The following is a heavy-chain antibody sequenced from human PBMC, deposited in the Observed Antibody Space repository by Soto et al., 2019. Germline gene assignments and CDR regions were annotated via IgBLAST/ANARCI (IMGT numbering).Heavy chain of an antibody. D-gene: IGHD5-12*01. V-gene: IGHV4-59*02. CDR2: VYNSEST. Sequence: PSETLSLTCTVSGGSVSGYLWTWIRQSPGKGLEWIGYVYNSESTNYNPSLRSRLTISLDTSKNQFSLRLGSVTAADTAVYYCAREPTYGGYDFWGQGTLVTVSS. J-gene: IGHJ4*02. CDR3: AREPTYGGYDF. CDR1: GGSVSGYL.